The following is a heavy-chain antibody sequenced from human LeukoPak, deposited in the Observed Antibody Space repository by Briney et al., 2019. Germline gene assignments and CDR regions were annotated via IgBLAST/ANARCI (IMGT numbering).Heavy chain of an antibody. CDR2: ISCDGRNK. CDR1: GFTFSRYG. D-gene: IGHD3-10*01. CDR3: VKDWGNCFASGSSYFDY. J-gene: IGHJ4*02. V-gene: IGHV3-30*18. Sequence: GGSLRLSCAAPGFTFSRYGMHWVRQAPGKGLEWVAVISCDGRNKYYPDSVKGRFTISRDNSKNTLYLQMNSLRVEDTAVYYCVKDWGNCFASGSSYFDYWGQGTPVTVSS.